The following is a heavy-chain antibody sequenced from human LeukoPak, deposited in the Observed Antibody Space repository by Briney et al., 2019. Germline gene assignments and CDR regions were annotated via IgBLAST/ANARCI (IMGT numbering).Heavy chain of an antibody. CDR3: AKRYCKAATCRSDMDA. CDR1: GYSFSNYH. CDR2: IQSDGNNT. V-gene: IGHV3-30*02. J-gene: IGHJ6*02. Sequence: GGSVTLSCTPSGYSFSNYHMLWLPHATGKALVGVALIQSDGNNTYSTDPVKGRYTISRDNARNTLYLQMDGLRPEDTAVYYCAKRYCKAATCRSDMDAWGQGTTVTVS. D-gene: IGHD2-15*01.